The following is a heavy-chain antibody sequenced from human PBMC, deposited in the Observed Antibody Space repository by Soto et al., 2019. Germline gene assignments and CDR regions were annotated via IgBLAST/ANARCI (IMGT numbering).Heavy chain of an antibody. J-gene: IGHJ5*02. Sequence: ASVKVSCKASGYTFTSYAMHWVRQAPGQRLEWMGWINAGNGNTKYSQKFQGRVTITRDTSASTAYMELSSLRSEDTAVYYCARDVRGYCSSTCCYVFDPWGQGTLVTVSS. V-gene: IGHV1-3*01. CDR3: ARDVRGYCSSTCCYVFDP. CDR1: GYTFTSYA. CDR2: INAGNGNT. D-gene: IGHD2-2*01.